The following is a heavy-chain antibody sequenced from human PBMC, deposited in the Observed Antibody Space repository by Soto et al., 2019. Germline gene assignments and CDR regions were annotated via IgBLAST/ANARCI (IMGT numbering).Heavy chain of an antibody. Sequence: GGSLRLSCAASGFTFSSYAMSWFRQAPGKGLEWVSAISGSGGSTYYADSVKGRFTISRDNSKNSLYLQMNSLRAEDTAVYYCARGHNDFWSGYYPKFDYWGQGTLVTVSS. CDR3: ARGHNDFWSGYYPKFDY. J-gene: IGHJ4*02. V-gene: IGHV3-23*01. CDR1: GFTFSSYA. CDR2: ISGSGGST. D-gene: IGHD3-3*01.